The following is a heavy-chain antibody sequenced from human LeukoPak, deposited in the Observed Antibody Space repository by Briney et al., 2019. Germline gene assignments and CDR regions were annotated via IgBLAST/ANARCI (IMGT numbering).Heavy chain of an antibody. CDR2: IYPGDSDT. J-gene: IGHJ5*02. Sequence: GESLKISCKGSGYSFTSYWIGWVRQMPGKGLEWMGIIYPGDSDTRYSPSFQGQVTISADKSISTAYLQWSSLKASDTAMYYCARSRTPVWSGYFSHWLDPWGQGTLVTVSS. CDR3: ARSRTPVWSGYFSHWLDP. V-gene: IGHV5-51*01. D-gene: IGHD3-3*01. CDR1: GYSFTSYW.